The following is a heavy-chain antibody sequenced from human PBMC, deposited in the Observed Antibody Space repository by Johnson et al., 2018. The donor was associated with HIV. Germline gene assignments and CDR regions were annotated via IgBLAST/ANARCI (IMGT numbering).Heavy chain of an antibody. D-gene: IGHD3-9*01. J-gene: IGHJ3*02. CDR2: IKSKTDGGTT. Sequence: VQLVESGGSLVKPGGSLRLSCAASGFSFSNTWMSWVRQAPGKGLEWVGRIKSKTDGGTTDYAAPVKGRFTISRDDSKNTLYLQMNSLKTEDTAVYYCTTAGLRYFDWFTGAFDIGGQGTMVTVSS. CDR3: TTAGLRYFDWFTGAFDI. CDR1: GFSFSNTW. V-gene: IGHV3-15*01.